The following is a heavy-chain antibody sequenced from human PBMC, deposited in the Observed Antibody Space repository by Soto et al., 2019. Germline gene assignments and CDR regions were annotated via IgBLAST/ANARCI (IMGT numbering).Heavy chain of an antibody. V-gene: IGHV1-18*04. J-gene: IGHJ4*02. CDR2: ISPNDGNT. CDR3: ARDTGELLVIDY. CDR1: GYTFITYN. D-gene: IGHD1-7*01. Sequence: ASVKVSCKASGYTFITYNFSWVRQAPGQGLEWMGWISPNDGNTNYAQNVQGRVTMTTDTSTRTAYMELRSLRPDDPAVYYCARDTGELLVIDYWGQGTQVTVSS.